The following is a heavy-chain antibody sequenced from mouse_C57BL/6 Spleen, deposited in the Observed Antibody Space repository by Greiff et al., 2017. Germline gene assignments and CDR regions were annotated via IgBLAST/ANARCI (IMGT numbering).Heavy chain of an antibody. Sequence: QVQLQQPGAELVKPGASVTLSCKASGYTFTSYWMHWVKQRPGRGLEWIGRIDPNGGGTKYNEKFKSKATLTVDKRSSTAYLKRSSLTCEDAAFYDSSRGGEIAIDYWGQGTAVTFSA. J-gene: IGHJ4*01. CDR3: SRGGEIAIDY. V-gene: IGHV1-72*01. CDR1: GYTFTSYW. CDR2: IDPNGGGT.